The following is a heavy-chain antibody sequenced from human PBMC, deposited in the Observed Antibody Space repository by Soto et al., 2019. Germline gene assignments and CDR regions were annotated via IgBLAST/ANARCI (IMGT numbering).Heavy chain of an antibody. J-gene: IGHJ4*02. Sequence: EVQLVESGGGLVQPGGSLRLSCAASGFTFSSYSMNWVRQAPGKGLEWVSSISSSSSYIYYADSVKGRFTISRDNAKNSLYLQMNSLRAEDTAVYYCASSQQGLGAYFDYWGQGTLVTVSS. CDR2: ISSSSSYI. CDR1: GFTFSSYS. CDR3: ASSQQGLGAYFDY. D-gene: IGHD3-16*01. V-gene: IGHV3-21*01.